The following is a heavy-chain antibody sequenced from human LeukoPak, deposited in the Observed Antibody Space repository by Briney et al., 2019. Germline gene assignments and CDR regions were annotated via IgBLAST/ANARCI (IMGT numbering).Heavy chain of an antibody. V-gene: IGHV1-46*01. J-gene: IGHJ4*02. CDR3: AREGRQQLVHDY. Sequence: GASVKVSCKASGYTFTVYYMHWVRQAPGQGLEWMGIINPSGGSTSYAQKFQGRVTMTRDTSTSTVYMELSSLRSEDTAVYYCAREGRQQLVHDYWGQGTLVTVSS. CDR2: INPSGGST. D-gene: IGHD6-13*01. CDR1: GYTFTVYY.